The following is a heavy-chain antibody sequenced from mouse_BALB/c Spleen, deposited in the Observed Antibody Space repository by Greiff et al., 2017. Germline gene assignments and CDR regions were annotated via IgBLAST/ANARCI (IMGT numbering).Heavy chain of an antibody. V-gene: IGHV3-6*02. D-gene: IGHD2-2*01. CDR1: GYSITSGYY. CDR2: ISYDGSN. J-gene: IGHJ3*01. Sequence: VQLKESGPGLVKPSQSLSLTCSVTGYSITSGYYWNWIRQFPGNKLEWMGYISYDGSNNYNPSLKNRISITRDTSKNQFFLKLNSVTTEDTATYYCARALWLRRGTWFAYWGQGTLVTVSA. CDR3: ARALWLRRGTWFAY.